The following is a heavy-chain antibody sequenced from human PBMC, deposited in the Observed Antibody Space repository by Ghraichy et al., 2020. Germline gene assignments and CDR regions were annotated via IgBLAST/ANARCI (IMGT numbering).Heavy chain of an antibody. CDR1: GFTFSSYS. CDR3: AQGPTKWLLHS. CDR2: ISHSDDVT. Sequence: GGSLRLSCAASGFTFSSYSMTWVRQAPGKGLEWVSTISHSDDVTYYTDSVKGRFFISRDNSKDTLYLQMHSLKVEDTAVYFCAQGPTKWLLHSWDQGTLVTVSS. V-gene: IGHV3-23*01. D-gene: IGHD5-12*01. J-gene: IGHJ4*02.